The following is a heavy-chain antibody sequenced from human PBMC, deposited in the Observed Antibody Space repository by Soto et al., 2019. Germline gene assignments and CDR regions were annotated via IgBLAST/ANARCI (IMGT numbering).Heavy chain of an antibody. CDR3: ARGGYCSGGSCYDAFDI. J-gene: IGHJ3*02. CDR2: ISAYNGNT. D-gene: IGHD2-15*01. Sequence: GASVKVSCKASGYTVTSYGISCVRQAPVQRLEWMGWISAYNGNTNYAEKLQGRVTMTTATSTSTAHMELRSLRSDDPAVYYCARGGYCSGGSCYDAFDIWGQGPMVTVSS. V-gene: IGHV1-18*04. CDR1: GYTVTSYG.